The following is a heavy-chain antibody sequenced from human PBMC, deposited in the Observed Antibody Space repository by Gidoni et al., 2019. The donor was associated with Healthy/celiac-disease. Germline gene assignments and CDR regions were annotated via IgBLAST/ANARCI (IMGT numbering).Heavy chain of an antibody. Sequence: QVQRVQSGAEVKKPGSSVKVSCKASGGTFSSYAISWVRQAPGQGLEWMGGIVPFFGTANDAQKFQGRVTITADESTSTAYMELSSLRSEDTAVYYCASHRAVYYYDSSGYYFDYWGQGTLVTVSS. CDR1: GGTFSSYA. V-gene: IGHV1-69*01. CDR2: IVPFFGTA. J-gene: IGHJ4*02. CDR3: ASHRAVYYYDSSGYYFDY. D-gene: IGHD3-22*01.